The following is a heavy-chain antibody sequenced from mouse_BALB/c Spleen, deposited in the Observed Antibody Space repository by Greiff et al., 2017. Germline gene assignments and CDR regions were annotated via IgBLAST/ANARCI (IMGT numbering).Heavy chain of an antibody. CDR2: INPYNGDT. J-gene: IGHJ4*01. CDR1: GYSFTGYF. CDR3: GRSDMIPRRGYAMDY. V-gene: IGHV1-37*01. Sequence: DVKLQESGPELVKPGASVKISCKASGYSFTGYFMNWVKQSHGKSLEWIGRINPYNGDTFYNQKFKGKATLTVDKSSSTAHMELLSLTSEDSAVYYCGRSDMIPRRGYAMDYWGQGTSVTVSS. D-gene: IGHD2-4*01.